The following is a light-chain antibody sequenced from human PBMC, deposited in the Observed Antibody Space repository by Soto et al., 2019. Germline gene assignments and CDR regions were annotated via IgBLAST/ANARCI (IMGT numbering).Light chain of an antibody. V-gene: IGKV3-20*01. CDR1: QSVSSSY. J-gene: IGKJ1*01. CDR2: GAS. CDR3: QQYGSYTT. Sequence: EVVLTQSPATLSLSPGERAALSCRASQSVSSSYLAWYQQKPGQAPRLLIYGASSRATGIPDRFSGSGSGTDFTLTISRLEPEDFAVYYCQQYGSYTTFGQGTKVDIK.